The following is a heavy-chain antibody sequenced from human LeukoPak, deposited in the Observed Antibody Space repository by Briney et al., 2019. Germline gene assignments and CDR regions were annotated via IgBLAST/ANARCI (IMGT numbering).Heavy chain of an antibody. CDR3: ARDWGGDIVVVPAAFGWFDP. D-gene: IGHD2-2*01. V-gene: IGHV4-39*07. CDR2: IYYSGST. J-gene: IGHJ5*02. Sequence: SETLSLTCSVSGVYFSSSGCYWGWVRQPPGKGLEWIGSIYYSGSTYYNPSLKSRVTISVDTSKNQFSLKLSSVTAADTAVYYCARDWGGDIVVVPAAFGWFDPWGQGTLVTVSS. CDR1: GVYFSSSGCY.